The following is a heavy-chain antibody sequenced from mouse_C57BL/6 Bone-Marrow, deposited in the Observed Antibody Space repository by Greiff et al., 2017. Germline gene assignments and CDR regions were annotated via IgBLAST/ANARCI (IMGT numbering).Heavy chain of an antibody. CDR1: GYTFTSYG. D-gene: IGHD1-1*01. CDR3: ARGEAYYDYGSKGMDY. CDR2: IYPRSGNT. V-gene: IGHV1-81*01. Sequence: VKLQESGAELARPGASVKLSCKASGYTFTSYGISWVKQRTGQGLEWIGEIYPRSGNTYYNEKFKGKATLTADKSSSTAYMELRSLTSEDSAVYFCARGEAYYDYGSKGMDYWGQGTSVTVSS. J-gene: IGHJ4*01.